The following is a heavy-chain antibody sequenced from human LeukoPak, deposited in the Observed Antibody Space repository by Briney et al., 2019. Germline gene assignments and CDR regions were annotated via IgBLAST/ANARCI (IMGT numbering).Heavy chain of an antibody. J-gene: IGHJ4*02. V-gene: IGHV3-23*01. CDR3: AKDWDDYGDYLPLEY. CDR1: GFTFSSYA. Sequence: GGSLRLSCAASGFTFSSYAMSWVRQAPGKGLEWVSAISGSGGRTYYPDSVKGRFTIPRDNSKNTLYLQMNSLRAEDTAVYYCAKDWDDYGDYLPLEYWGQGTLVTVSS. D-gene: IGHD4-17*01. CDR2: ISGSGGRT.